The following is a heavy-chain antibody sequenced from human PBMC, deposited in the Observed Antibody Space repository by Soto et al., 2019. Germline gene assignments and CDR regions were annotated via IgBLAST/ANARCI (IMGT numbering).Heavy chain of an antibody. CDR2: INQDGSEI. Sequence: GGSLRLSCAASGFTFSSYWMHWVRQAPGKGLEWVANINQDGSEIYYVDSVKGRFTISRDNAESSLYLQVNSLRAEDTAVYYCAREEWLVTRGAFDIWGQGTMVTVSS. CDR1: GFTFSSYW. J-gene: IGHJ3*02. V-gene: IGHV3-7*03. CDR3: AREEWLVTRGAFDI. D-gene: IGHD6-19*01.